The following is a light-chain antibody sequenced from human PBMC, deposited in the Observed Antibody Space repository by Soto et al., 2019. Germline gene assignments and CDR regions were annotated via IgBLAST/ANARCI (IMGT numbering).Light chain of an antibody. J-gene: IGLJ2*01. CDR3: QVWDNTNNVI. CDR1: NIEIKS. V-gene: IGLV3-21*02. Sequence: SYELTQPPSVSVAPGQTARITCGGNNIEIKSVHWYQQKPGQAPVLVVYDDGDRTTGIPERFSGSKSGNTATLTTSRVEAGDEADYYCQVWDNTNNVILGGGTKLTV. CDR2: DDG.